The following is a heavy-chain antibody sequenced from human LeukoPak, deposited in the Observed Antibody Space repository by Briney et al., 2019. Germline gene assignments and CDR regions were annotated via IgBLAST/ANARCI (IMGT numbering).Heavy chain of an antibody. CDR2: IYTSGST. D-gene: IGHD3-22*01. J-gene: IGHJ4*02. CDR3: ARDQADYYDTSGYSH. CDR1: GGSISSGSYS. V-gene: IGHV4-61*02. Sequence: SETLSLTCTVSGGSISSGSYSWNWIRQPAGKGLEWIGRIYTSGSTNYSPSLKSRVTISVDTSKNQFSLKLSSVTAADTAVYYCARDQADYYDTSGYSHWGQGTLVTVSS.